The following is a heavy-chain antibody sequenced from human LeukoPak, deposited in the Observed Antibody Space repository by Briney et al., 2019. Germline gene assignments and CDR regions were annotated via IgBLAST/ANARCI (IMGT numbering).Heavy chain of an antibody. Sequence: GASVKVSCKASGGTFSSYAISWVRQAPGQGLEWMGGIIPIFGTANYAQKFQGRVTITTDESTSTAYMELSSLRSEDTAVYYCARLTGSGTHAFDIWGQGTMVTVSS. V-gene: IGHV1-69*05. CDR3: ARLTGSGTHAFDI. J-gene: IGHJ3*02. D-gene: IGHD3-10*01. CDR2: IIPIFGTA. CDR1: GGTFSSYA.